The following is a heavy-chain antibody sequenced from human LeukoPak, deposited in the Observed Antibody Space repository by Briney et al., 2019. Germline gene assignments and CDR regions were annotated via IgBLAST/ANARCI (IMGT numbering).Heavy chain of an antibody. V-gene: IGHV3-23*01. CDR2: ISGSGVST. CDR1: GPTFSSYA. J-gene: IGHJ4*02. Sequence: GGSLRLSCAASGPTFSSYAMTWVRQAPGKGLECVSGISGSGVSTYYADSVKGRFTISRDNSKNTLYLQMDSLRAEDTAIYYCAKSGYSGSWYYFDYWGQGALVTVSS. D-gene: IGHD6-13*01. CDR3: AKSGYSGSWYYFDY.